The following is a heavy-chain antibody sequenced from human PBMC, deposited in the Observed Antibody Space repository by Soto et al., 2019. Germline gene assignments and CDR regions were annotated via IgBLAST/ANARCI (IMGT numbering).Heavy chain of an antibody. Sequence: QMQLQESGPGLVKPSETLSLTCTVSGGSISSSSYYWGWIRKPPGQGLEWLGTIYSLGNTYYNPSLTSRVTNSVDKSKSQLFLKLSSVTAPDTAVYYCARQIYDSSGYYYAYWGQGTLVTVSS. J-gene: IGHJ4*02. CDR2: IYSLGNT. CDR1: GGSISSSSYY. CDR3: ARQIYDSSGYYYAY. D-gene: IGHD3-22*01. V-gene: IGHV4-39*01.